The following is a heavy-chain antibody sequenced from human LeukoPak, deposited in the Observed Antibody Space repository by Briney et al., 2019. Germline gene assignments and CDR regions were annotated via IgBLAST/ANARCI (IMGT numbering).Heavy chain of an antibody. CDR1: GGSISTYY. V-gene: IGHV4-4*07. CDR3: ARDLTYDFWSGLGY. Sequence: PSETLSLTCTVSGGSISTYYWNWIRQPAGKGLEWIGRIHTSGSTNYNPSLKSRVTMSVDTSKNHFSLKLSSVTAADTAVYYCARDLTYDFWSGLGYWGQGTPVTVSS. D-gene: IGHD3-3*01. J-gene: IGHJ4*02. CDR2: IHTSGST.